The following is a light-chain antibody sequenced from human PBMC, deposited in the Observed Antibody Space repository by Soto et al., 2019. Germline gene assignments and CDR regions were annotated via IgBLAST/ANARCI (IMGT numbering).Light chain of an antibody. CDR1: QSISSW. Sequence: DIQMTQSPSTLSASVGDRVTITCRASQSISSWLAWYQQKPGKAPKLLIYKASSLESGVPSRFSGSASGTEFTLTISSLQPDDFAAYYCQQYNSYLFGPGTKVDVE. CDR3: QQYNSYL. V-gene: IGKV1-5*03. J-gene: IGKJ3*01. CDR2: KAS.